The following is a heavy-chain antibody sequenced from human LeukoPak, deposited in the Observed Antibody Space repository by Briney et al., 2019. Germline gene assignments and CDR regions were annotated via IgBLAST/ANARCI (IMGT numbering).Heavy chain of an antibody. CDR3: ARRVSGRSSEPFDF. J-gene: IGHJ4*02. Sequence: PGGSLRLSCAASGFTFSSYSMKWVRQAPGKGLEWVSSISGRSDYIYYADSVKGRFTISRDNAKNSLYLQMNSLRAEDTAVYFCARRVSGRSSEPFDFWGQGTLVTVSS. D-gene: IGHD2-15*01. CDR1: GFTFSSYS. V-gene: IGHV3-21*01. CDR2: ISGRSDYI.